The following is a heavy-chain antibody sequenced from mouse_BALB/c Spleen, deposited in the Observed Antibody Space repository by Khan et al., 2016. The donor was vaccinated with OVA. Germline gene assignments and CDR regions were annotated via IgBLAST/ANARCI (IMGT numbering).Heavy chain of an antibody. V-gene: IGHV1S41*01. D-gene: IGHD1-1*01. CDR2: IVPGSNNA. CDR3: ARENYYGRSCYAMDY. J-gene: IGHJ4*01. Sequence: DLVKPSASLKLSCKASGYTFTSYWINWMKQRPGQGIEWIGRIVPGSNNAYYSDMLKGKATLTVDTSSNTFYIHLSSLSSEDSAIYFCARENYYGRSCYAMDYWGQGTSVTVSA. CDR1: GYTFTSYW.